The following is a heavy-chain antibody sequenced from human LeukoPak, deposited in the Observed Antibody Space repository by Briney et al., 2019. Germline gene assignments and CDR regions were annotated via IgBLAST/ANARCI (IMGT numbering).Heavy chain of an antibody. V-gene: IGHV1-8*02. Sequence: ASVKVSCKASGYTFTSYGISWVRQATGQGLEWMGWMNPNSGNTGCAQKFRGRVTMTRNTSISTAYMELSSLRSEDTAVYYCARDPSTSYYDFWSGYYTGGDAFDIWGQGTMVTVSS. CDR2: MNPNSGNT. CDR1: GYTFTSYG. D-gene: IGHD3-3*01. J-gene: IGHJ3*02. CDR3: ARDPSTSYYDFWSGYYTGGDAFDI.